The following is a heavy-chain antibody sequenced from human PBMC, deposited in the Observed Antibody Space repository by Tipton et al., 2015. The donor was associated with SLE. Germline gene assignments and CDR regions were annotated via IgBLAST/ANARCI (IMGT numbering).Heavy chain of an antibody. V-gene: IGHV4-59*12. J-gene: IGHJ4*02. D-gene: IGHD3-3*01. CDR1: GGSISFYS. CDR2: TYYTGNT. Sequence: TLSLTCSVSGGSISFYSWNWIRQSPGKGLEWIGYTYYTGNTNYNPPLKSRVSILVDTSKNEFSLNLKSVTAEDTALYYCAKEMGDFWSGYYIGYFFDDWGQGTLVTVSS. CDR3: AKEMGDFWSGYYIGYFFDD.